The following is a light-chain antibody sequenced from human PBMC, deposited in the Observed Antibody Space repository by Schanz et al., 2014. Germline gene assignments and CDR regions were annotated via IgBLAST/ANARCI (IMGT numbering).Light chain of an antibody. CDR1: QSVSNSY. CDR3: QQRSNWPLT. J-gene: IGKJ4*01. Sequence: EIVMTQSPGTLSLSPGERATLSCRASQSVSNSYLAWYRQKPGQAPRLLIYATSTRASGTPDRFSGTGSGTDFTLTISSLEPEDFAVYYCQQRSNWPLTFGGGTKVEIK. CDR2: ATS. V-gene: IGKV3D-20*02.